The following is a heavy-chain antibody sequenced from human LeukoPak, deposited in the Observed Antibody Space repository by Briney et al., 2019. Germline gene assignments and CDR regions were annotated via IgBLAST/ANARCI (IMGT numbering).Heavy chain of an antibody. D-gene: IGHD1-26*01. CDR1: GFTFSNYG. CDR2: ISFDGSEK. V-gene: IGHV3-30*18. CDR3: AKAWEAALKGMDV. Sequence: PGGSLRLSCAVSGFTFSNYGLHWVRQAPGKWPEWVAAISFDGSEKHYADSVKGRFTISRDNSKKTLYLQMNSLGLDDTAVYYCAKAWEAALKGMDVWGQGTTVTVSS. J-gene: IGHJ6*02.